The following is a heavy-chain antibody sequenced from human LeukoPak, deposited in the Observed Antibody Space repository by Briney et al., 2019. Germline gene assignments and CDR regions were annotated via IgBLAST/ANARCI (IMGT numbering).Heavy chain of an antibody. J-gene: IGHJ4*02. CDR2: INSDGSST. D-gene: IGHD5-24*01. Sequence: GGSLRLSCAASGFTFSSYWMHWVRQAPGKGLVWVSRINSDGSSTSYADSVKGRFTISRDNAKNTVYLQMNSLRAEDTAVYYCARSREPGRDGDYWGQGTLVTVSS. V-gene: IGHV3-74*01. CDR1: GFTFSSYW. CDR3: ARSREPGRDGDY.